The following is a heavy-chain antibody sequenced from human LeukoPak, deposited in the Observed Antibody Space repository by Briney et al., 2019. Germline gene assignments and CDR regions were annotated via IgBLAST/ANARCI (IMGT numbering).Heavy chain of an antibody. CDR3: TRYNNDHFDY. CDR2: IAYDGSRA. CDR1: GFTFGGYG. Sequence: PGGSLRLSCAGSGFTFGGYGMHWFRQTPGKGLEWVAAIAYDGSRAFYADSAKGRFTISRDNSKNTMSVQMDDLRAEDTAVYYCTRYNNDHFDYWGQGTLVTVSS. D-gene: IGHD1-14*01. V-gene: IGHV3-33*01. J-gene: IGHJ4*02.